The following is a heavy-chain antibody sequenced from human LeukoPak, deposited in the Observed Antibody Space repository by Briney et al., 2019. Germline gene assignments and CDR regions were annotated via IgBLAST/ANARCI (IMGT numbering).Heavy chain of an antibody. J-gene: IGHJ3*02. CDR1: GFTFSSYS. CDR2: ISSSSSYI. Sequence: GGSLRLSCAASGFTFSSYSMNWVRQAPGKGLEWVSSISSSSSYIYYADSVKGRFTISRDSAKNSLYLQMNSLRAEDTAVYYCARDQRRTRLESAFDIWGQGTMVTVSS. CDR3: ARDQRRTRLESAFDI. D-gene: IGHD1-1*01. V-gene: IGHV3-21*01.